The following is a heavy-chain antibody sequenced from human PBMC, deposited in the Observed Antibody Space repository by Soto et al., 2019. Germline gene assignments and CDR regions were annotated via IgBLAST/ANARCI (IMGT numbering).Heavy chain of an antibody. CDR2: IYSGGST. Sequence: EVQLVESGGGLVQPGGSLRLSCAASGVTVSSNYMSWVRQAPGKGLEWVSVIYSGGSTYYADSVKGRFTISRDNSKNTLYLQMNSRRAEDTAVYYCARHGYNYGGGYFAYWGQGTLVTVSS. CDR3: ARHGYNYGGGYFAY. J-gene: IGHJ4*02. D-gene: IGHD5-18*01. V-gene: IGHV3-66*04. CDR1: GVTVSSNY.